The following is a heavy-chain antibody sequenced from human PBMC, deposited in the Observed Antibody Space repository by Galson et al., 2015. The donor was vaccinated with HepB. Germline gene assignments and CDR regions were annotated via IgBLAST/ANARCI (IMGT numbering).Heavy chain of an antibody. J-gene: IGHJ4*02. Sequence: SLRLSCAASGFSFIRYAMTWVRQAPGKGLEWVSSITSSGGNSYYTDSVKGRFTVSRDNSKNTLLLQLNSLRAEDTAMYFCAKDGIMVVNNPYHFHYWGQGTLVTVSS. CDR1: GFSFIRYA. CDR3: AKDGIMVVNNPYHFHY. CDR2: ITSSGGNS. D-gene: IGHD3-22*01. V-gene: IGHV3-23*01.